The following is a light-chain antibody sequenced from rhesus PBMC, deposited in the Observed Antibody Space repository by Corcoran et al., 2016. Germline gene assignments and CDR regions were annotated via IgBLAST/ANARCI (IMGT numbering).Light chain of an antibody. CDR3: QQYSNWLT. J-gene: IGKJ4*01. CDR2: DAS. Sequence: EIVLTQSPATLSLSPGERATLSCRASQSVSSSLAWYQQKPGQAPRLPIYDASSRAPGIPDRFVGSGSGTDFTLTICSLGPEDVGVYYCQQYSNWLTFGGGTKVELK. CDR1: QSVSSS. V-gene: IGKV3-35*01.